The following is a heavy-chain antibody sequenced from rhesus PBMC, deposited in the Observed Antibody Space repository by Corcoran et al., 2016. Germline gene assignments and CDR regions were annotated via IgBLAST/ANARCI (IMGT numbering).Heavy chain of an antibody. D-gene: IGHD6-25*01. CDR2: IYGSGMST. V-gene: IGHV4-169*01. Sequence: QLQLQESGPGLVKPSETLSVTCAVSGGSISSSYWSWIRQAPGKGLEWIGYIYGSGMSTNYNPALKRRVNLSVDTSKNQLSLKLSSVTTAETAGYYCARGARISAAGRGFDYWGQGVLVTVSS. CDR1: GGSISSSY. J-gene: IGHJ4*01. CDR3: ARGARISAAGRGFDY.